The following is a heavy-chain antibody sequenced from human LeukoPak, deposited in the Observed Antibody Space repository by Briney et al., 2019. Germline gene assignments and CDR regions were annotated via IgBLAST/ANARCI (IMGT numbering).Heavy chain of an antibody. D-gene: IGHD6-13*01. CDR2: INPSGGST. CDR3: ARDEASSSWSKPTFGYYFDY. CDR1: GYTFTRYY. V-gene: IGHV1-46*01. Sequence: ASVKVSCKASGYTFTRYYIHWVRQAPGQGLEWMGIINPSGGSTNYAQKFQGRVTMTRDTSTSTVYMELSSLRSEDTAVYYCARDEASSSWSKPTFGYYFDYWGQGTLVTVSS. J-gene: IGHJ4*02.